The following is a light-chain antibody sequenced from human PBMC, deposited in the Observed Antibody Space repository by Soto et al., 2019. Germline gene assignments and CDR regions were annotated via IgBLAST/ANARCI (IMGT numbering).Light chain of an antibody. CDR1: QTLSDR. Sequence: DIQMTQSPSTLAASVGDTVTITCRASQTLSDRLAWYQAKPGKAPKLLIYKASTLESGVPSRFSGSGSGTEFTLTISSLQPDDFETYSCQHYDSYSFTFGGGPKVEIK. V-gene: IGKV1-5*03. J-gene: IGKJ4*01. CDR3: QHYDSYSFT. CDR2: KAS.